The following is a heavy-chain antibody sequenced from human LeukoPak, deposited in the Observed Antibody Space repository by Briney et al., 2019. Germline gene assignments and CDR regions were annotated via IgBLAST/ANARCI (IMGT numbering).Heavy chain of an antibody. Sequence: SETLSLTCTVSGGSISNYFWSWIRQPPGKGLECIGYVYYSGSTNYNPSLKSRVTISVDTSKNQFSLKLSSVTAADTAVYYCARTGRPRYYYYMDVWGKGTTVTVPS. CDR3: ARTGRPRYYYYMDV. D-gene: IGHD3-10*01. J-gene: IGHJ6*03. CDR1: GGSISNYF. CDR2: VYYSGST. V-gene: IGHV4-59*12.